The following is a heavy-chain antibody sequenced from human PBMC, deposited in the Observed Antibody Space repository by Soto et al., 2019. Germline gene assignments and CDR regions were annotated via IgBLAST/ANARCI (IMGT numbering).Heavy chain of an antibody. D-gene: IGHD4-17*01. CDR2: INHSGST. V-gene: IGHV4-34*01. CDR3: AIEKPLKTTVTYIVY. CDR1: GGSFSGYY. J-gene: IGHJ4*02. Sequence: SETLSLTCAVYGGSFSGYYWSWIRQPPGKGLEWIGEINHSGSTNYNPSLKSRVTISVDTSKNQFSLKLSSVTAADTAVYYCAIEKPLKTTVTYIVYWGQGTLVTVSS.